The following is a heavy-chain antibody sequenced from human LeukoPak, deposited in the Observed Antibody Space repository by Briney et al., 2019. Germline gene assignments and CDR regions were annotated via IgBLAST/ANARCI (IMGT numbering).Heavy chain of an antibody. D-gene: IGHD6-19*01. CDR3: AREGSSGWSNDDAFDI. V-gene: IGHV3-48*03. CDR1: GFSFSSYE. Sequence: GKSLRLSCAASGFSFSSYEMNWVRQAPGKGLEWVSYISSSGNTIYHADSVKGRFTISRDNAKNSLYLQMNSLRAEDTAVYYCAREGSSGWSNDDAFDIWGQGTMVTVSS. J-gene: IGHJ3*02. CDR2: ISSSGNTI.